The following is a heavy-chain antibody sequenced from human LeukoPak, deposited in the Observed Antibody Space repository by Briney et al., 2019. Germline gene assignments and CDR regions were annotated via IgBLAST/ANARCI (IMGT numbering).Heavy chain of an antibody. V-gene: IGHV3-21*01. CDR1: GFTFSSYS. D-gene: IGHD1-26*01. CDR3: ARDQGSGSYYSHSTMRYFDY. J-gene: IGHJ4*02. Sequence: PGGSLRLSCAASGFTFSSYSMNWVRQAPGKGLEWVSSISSSSSYIYYADSVKGRFTISRDNAKNSLYLQMNSLRAEDTAVYYCARDQGSGSYYSHSTMRYFDYWGQGTLVTVSS. CDR2: ISSSSSYI.